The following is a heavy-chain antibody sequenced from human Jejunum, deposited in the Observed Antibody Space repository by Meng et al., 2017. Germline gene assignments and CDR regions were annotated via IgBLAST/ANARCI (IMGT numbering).Heavy chain of an antibody. Sequence: GESLKISCVVSGFTFRSYTMHWVRQAPGKGLEWVATLTYDGSNEYYADSVKGRFTISKDISKNTLFLQVNSRRAEDTAVYFCARTTTVTIQFYYYGMDVWGQGTTVTVSS. CDR2: LTYDGSNE. V-gene: IGHV3-30*04. CDR1: GFTFRSYT. J-gene: IGHJ6*02. D-gene: IGHD4-17*01. CDR3: ARTTTVTIQFYYYGMDV.